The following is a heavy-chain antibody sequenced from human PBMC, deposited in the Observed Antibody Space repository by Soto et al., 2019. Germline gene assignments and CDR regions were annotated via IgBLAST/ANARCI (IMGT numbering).Heavy chain of an antibody. CDR1: GFTFSNAW. D-gene: IGHD2-2*01. V-gene: IGHV3-15*01. J-gene: IGHJ4*02. Sequence: EVQLVESGGGLVKPGGSLRLSCAASGFTFSNAWMSWVRQAPGKGLEWVGRIKSKTDGGTTDYAAPVKGRFTISRDDSKNTLYLQMISLKTEDTAVYYCTTRDVVPAAYFDYWGQGTLVTVSS. CDR2: IKSKTDGGTT. CDR3: TTRDVVPAAYFDY.